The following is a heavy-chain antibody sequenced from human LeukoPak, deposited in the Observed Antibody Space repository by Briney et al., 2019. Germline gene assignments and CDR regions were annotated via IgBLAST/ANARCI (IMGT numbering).Heavy chain of an antibody. D-gene: IGHD6-13*01. Sequence: PGRSLRLSCAASGFTFSDCTMQWVRQAPGKGLEWVALLPPDGSYQYYADSLKGRFAISRDNFKNALYLQMNSLRLEDTAVYYCARGLHDRSWYGAHWGQGTLLSVSS. CDR3: ARGLHDRSWYGAH. CDR1: GFTFSDCT. V-gene: IGHV3-30*09. CDR2: LPPDGSYQ. J-gene: IGHJ4*02.